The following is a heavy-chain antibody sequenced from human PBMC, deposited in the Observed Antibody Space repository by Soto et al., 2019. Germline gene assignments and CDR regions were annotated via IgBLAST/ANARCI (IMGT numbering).Heavy chain of an antibody. Sequence: ASVKVSCKASGGTFSSYAISWVRQAPGQGLEWMGGIIPIFGIANYAQKFQGRVTITADKSTSTAYMELSSLRSEDTAVYYCARASNDPDAFDIWGQGTMVTVSS. CDR3: ARASNDPDAFDI. CDR2: IIPIFGIA. V-gene: IGHV1-69*10. J-gene: IGHJ3*02. CDR1: GGTFSSYA. D-gene: IGHD1-1*01.